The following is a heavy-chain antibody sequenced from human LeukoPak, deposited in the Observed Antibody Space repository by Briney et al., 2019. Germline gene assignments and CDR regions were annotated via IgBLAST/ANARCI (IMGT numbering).Heavy chain of an antibody. CDR3: TRGSHADYIYYYYHGMDV. V-gene: IGHV3-7*01. J-gene: IGHJ6*02. Sequence: PGGSLRLSCAASEFTFSSYWMSWVRQAPGKGLEWVANIKQDGSEKYYVDSVKGRFTISRDNAKKSLYLQMNSLRAEDTAVYYCTRGSHADYIYYYYHGMDVWGQGTTVTVSS. CDR2: IKQDGSEK. CDR1: EFTFSSYW. D-gene: IGHD4-17*01.